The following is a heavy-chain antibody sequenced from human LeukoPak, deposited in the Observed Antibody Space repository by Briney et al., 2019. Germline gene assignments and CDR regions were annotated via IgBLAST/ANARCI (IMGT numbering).Heavy chain of an antibody. Sequence: SETLSLTCPVSGGSISSSDDYWGWIRQPPGKGLEWIGTIYYSGNTYDNPSLKSRLTISVDTSKNQFSLRLSSVTAADTAVYYCARHPSKYDILTGSYIAPPDYWGQGTVVTVSS. CDR2: IYYSGNT. CDR3: ARHPSKYDILTGSYIAPPDY. CDR1: GGSISSSDDY. J-gene: IGHJ4*02. V-gene: IGHV4-39*01. D-gene: IGHD3-9*01.